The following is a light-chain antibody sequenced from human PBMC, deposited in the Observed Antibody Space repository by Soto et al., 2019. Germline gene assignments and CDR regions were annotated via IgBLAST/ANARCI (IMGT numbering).Light chain of an antibody. Sequence: EIVLTQSPGTLSLSPGERATLSCRASQSVSSSYLAWNQQKPGQAPRLLIYGASSRATGIPDRFSGSGSGTDFTLTISRLEPEACAVYYCQQYGSSPLTFGGGTKVEIK. CDR3: QQYGSSPLT. CDR1: QSVSSSY. J-gene: IGKJ4*01. V-gene: IGKV3-20*01. CDR2: GAS.